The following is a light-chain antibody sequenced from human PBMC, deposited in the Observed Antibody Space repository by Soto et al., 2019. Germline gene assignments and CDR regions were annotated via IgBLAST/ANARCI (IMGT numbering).Light chain of an antibody. J-gene: IGKJ2*01. V-gene: IGKV3-20*01. CDR1: QSVPWDY. CDR3: QQYVRSPYT. Sequence: ENVLTQSPGTLSLSPGDRATLSCRAGQSVPWDYVAGYQQNPAQAPTPLIYGASIRATAVPDRFSGSGSGTDFTLTISRLEPEDFAVYYCQQYVRSPYTFGQGTNLEIK. CDR2: GAS.